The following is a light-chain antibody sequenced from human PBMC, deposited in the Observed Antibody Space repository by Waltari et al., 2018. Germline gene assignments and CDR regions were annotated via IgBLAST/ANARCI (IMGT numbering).Light chain of an antibody. J-gene: IGLJ1*01. V-gene: IGLV1-40*03. CDR1: SSTIGTPYD. CDR3: QSYDTSLGGSYV. CDR2: AGF. Sequence: QSALTQPASVSGSPGQSITISCTGSSSTIGTPYDVNWYQQLPGTAPKLLIHAGFSRPSGVPDRFSGSRSGASASLAITGLQAEDEGDYYCQSYDTSLGGSYVFGSGTKVTVL.